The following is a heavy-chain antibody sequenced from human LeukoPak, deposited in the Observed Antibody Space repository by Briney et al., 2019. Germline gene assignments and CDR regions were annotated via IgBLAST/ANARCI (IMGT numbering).Heavy chain of an antibody. CDR2: IYSDSST. J-gene: IGHJ4*02. V-gene: IGHV3-53*01. CDR1: GXXXXXXY. D-gene: IGHD3-10*02. CDR3: ARNLPMLF. Sequence: GGSLRLSCAAXGXXXXXXYXXXXXXAXGKGLEXVSVIYSDSSTYYADSVKGRFTISRDKSKNTLYLQMNSLRAEDTAMYYCARNLPMLFGGQGTLVTVSS.